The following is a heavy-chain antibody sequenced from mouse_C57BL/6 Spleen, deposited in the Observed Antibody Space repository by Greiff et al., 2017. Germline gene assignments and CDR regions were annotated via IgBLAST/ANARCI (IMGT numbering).Heavy chain of an antibody. CDR1: GYTFTDYE. Sequence: VQLHQSGAELVRPGASVTLSCKASGYTFTDYEMHWVKQTPVHGLEWIGAIDPETGGTAYNQKSKGKAILTADKSSSTAYMELRSLTSEDSAVYYCTRSGFTTVVATEDYFDYWGQGTTLTVSS. D-gene: IGHD1-1*01. V-gene: IGHV1-15*01. CDR2: IDPETGGT. CDR3: TRSGFTTVVATEDYFDY. J-gene: IGHJ2*01.